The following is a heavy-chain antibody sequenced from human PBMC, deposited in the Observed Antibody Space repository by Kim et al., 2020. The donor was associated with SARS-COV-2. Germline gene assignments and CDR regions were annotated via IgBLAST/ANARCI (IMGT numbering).Heavy chain of an antibody. J-gene: IGHJ3*01. D-gene: IGHD2-8*01. Sequence: YYLDTVKGRFTISRDNCKNTVYLQMNSLSTEDTAVYYCARNRIGGNGAFDVWGQGTRVTVSS. V-gene: IGHV3-30*01. CDR3: ARNRIGGNGAFDV.